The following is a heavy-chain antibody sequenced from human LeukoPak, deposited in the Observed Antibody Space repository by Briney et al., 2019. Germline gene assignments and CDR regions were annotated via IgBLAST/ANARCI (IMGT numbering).Heavy chain of an antibody. CDR1: GFTFSSYG. J-gene: IGHJ4*02. CDR3: AKSRAFDY. CDR2: IPYDGSNK. Sequence: PGGSLRLSCAASGFTFSSYGMHWVRQAPGKGLEWVTFIPYDGSNKYYADSVKGRFTISRDNSKNTLYLQMNSLRAEDTAVYYCAKSRAFDYWGQGTLVTVSS. V-gene: IGHV3-30*02.